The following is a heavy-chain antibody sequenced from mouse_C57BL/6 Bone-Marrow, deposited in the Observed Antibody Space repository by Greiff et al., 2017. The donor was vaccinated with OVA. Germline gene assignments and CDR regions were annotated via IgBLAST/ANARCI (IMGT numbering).Heavy chain of an antibody. D-gene: IGHD1-1*01. CDR3: TISSYYYGSSYWYFDV. V-gene: IGHV6-6*01. Sequence: VQLKESGGGLVQPGGSMKLSCAASGFTFSDAWMDWVRQSPEKGLEWVAEIRNKANNHATYYAESVKGRFTISRDDSKSSVYLQLISLRAEDTVIYYCTISSYYYGSSYWYFDVWGTGTTVTVSS. J-gene: IGHJ1*03. CDR2: IRNKANNHAT. CDR1: GFTFSDAW.